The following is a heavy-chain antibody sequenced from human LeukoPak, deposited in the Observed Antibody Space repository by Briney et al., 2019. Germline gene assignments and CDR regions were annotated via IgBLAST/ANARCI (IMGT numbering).Heavy chain of an antibody. CDR2: IYPSDSDT. D-gene: IGHD1-26*01. CDR1: GYIFSNNW. Sequence: GESLKISCKGSGYIFSNNWIGWVRQMPGKGLEWMGIIYPSDSDTRYNPSFQGQVIISADKSISTAYLQWSSVKASDTAMYYCARGGRSSYGMDVWGQGTTVTVSS. CDR3: ARGGRSSYGMDV. J-gene: IGHJ6*02. V-gene: IGHV5-51*01.